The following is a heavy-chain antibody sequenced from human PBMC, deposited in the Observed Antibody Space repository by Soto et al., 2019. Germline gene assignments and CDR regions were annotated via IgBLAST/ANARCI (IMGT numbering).Heavy chain of an antibody. D-gene: IGHD6-19*01. CDR2: INPNGGST. J-gene: IGHJ3*02. CDR3: AREKWLVRRNDPFDI. CDR1: WYSFINYQ. Sequence: GASVKLSCEASWYSFINYQIDLVRQGPRQGLEWMGIINPNGGSTTYAQKFQGRVTLTRDTSTNTVNMELSSLRSEDTAVYYCAREKWLVRRNDPFDIWGQGTMVTVSS. V-gene: IGHV1-46*01.